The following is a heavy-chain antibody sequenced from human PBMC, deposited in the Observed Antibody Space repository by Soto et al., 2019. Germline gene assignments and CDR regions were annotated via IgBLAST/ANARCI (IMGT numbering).Heavy chain of an antibody. CDR3: ARSYPTTIFAVVTSRGLDV. CDR1: GVCISSNY. CDR2: IDYSGIT. D-gene: IGHD3-3*01. V-gene: IGHV4-59*01. Sequence: SKTLSLTCIVSGVCISSNYWSWIRQPPGQGLEWIGCIDYSGITNFNPSLKNRVVMSVDTSKNPFSLRLSSVTAADTAVYYCARSYPTTIFAVVTSRGLDVWGQGATVTVS. J-gene: IGHJ6*02.